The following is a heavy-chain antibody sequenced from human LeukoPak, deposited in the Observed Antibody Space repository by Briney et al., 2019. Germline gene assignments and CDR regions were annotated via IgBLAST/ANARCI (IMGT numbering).Heavy chain of an antibody. Sequence: SETLSLTCADYGGSFSGYYWSWIRQPPGKGLEWIGEINHSGSTNYNPSLKSRVTISVDTSKNQFSLKLSSVTAADTAVYYCARGIIAAAGPLFDYWGQGTLVTVSS. D-gene: IGHD6-13*01. CDR1: GGSFSGYY. V-gene: IGHV4-34*01. CDR2: INHSGST. J-gene: IGHJ4*02. CDR3: ARGIIAAAGPLFDY.